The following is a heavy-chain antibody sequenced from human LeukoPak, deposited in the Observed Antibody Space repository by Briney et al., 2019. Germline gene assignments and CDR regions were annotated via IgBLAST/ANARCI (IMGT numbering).Heavy chain of an antibody. Sequence: SETLSLTCTVSGGSISSGGYYWSWIRQHPGKGLEWIGYIYYSGNTYYNPSLKSRVTISVDTSKNQLSLKLSSVTAADTAVYYCARESVGYDSSGYYPHRIDYWGQGTPVTVSS. CDR1: GGSISSGGYY. J-gene: IGHJ4*02. V-gene: IGHV4-31*03. CDR2: IYYSGNT. D-gene: IGHD3-22*01. CDR3: ARESVGYDSSGYYPHRIDY.